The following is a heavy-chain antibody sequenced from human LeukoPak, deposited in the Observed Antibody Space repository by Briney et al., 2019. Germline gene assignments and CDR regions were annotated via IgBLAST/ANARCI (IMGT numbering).Heavy chain of an antibody. J-gene: IGHJ6*02. CDR3: ARQKWEQQGRDYYFNGLDV. D-gene: IGHD1/OR15-1a*01. CDR2: IYPYGTT. Sequence: SETLSLTCSVSIGSISSSKWWSWVRQSPVKGLEWIGEIYPYGTTNYNPSFTSRVTMSVDRSRNQFSLKLTSVTAADTAVYYCARQKWEQQGRDYYFNGLDVWGPGTTVIASS. CDR1: IGSISSSKW. V-gene: IGHV4-4*02.